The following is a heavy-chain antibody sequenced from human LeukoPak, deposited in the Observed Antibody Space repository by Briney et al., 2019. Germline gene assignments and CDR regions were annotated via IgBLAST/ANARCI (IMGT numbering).Heavy chain of an antibody. CDR2: ISYDGSNK. CDR1: GFTFSSYA. J-gene: IGHJ4*02. D-gene: IGHD5-18*01. V-gene: IGHV3-30-3*01. CDR3: AKDHGWIPSFFDY. Sequence: GGSLRLSCAASGFTFSSYAMHWVRQAPGKGLEWVAVISYDGSNKYYADSVKGRFTISRDNSKNTLYLQMNSLRAEDTAVYYCAKDHGWIPSFFDYWGQGTLVTVSS.